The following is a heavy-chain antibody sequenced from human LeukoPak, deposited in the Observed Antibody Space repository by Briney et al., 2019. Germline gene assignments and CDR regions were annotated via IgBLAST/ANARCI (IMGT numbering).Heavy chain of an antibody. CDR2: ISGSGGST. CDR1: GFTFSSYS. Sequence: GGSLRLSCAASGFTFSSYSMNWVRQAPGKGLEWVSAISGSGGSTYYADSVKGRFTISRDNSKNTLYLQMNSLRAEDTAVYYCAKERGQQLVVRNDAFDIWGQGTMVTVSS. CDR3: AKERGQQLVVRNDAFDI. J-gene: IGHJ3*02. D-gene: IGHD6-13*01. V-gene: IGHV3-23*01.